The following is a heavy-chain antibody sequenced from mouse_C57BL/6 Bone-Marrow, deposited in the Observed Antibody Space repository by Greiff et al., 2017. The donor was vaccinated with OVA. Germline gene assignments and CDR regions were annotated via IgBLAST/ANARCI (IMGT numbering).Heavy chain of an antibody. Sequence: VMLVESGPGLVQPSQSLSITCTVSGFSLTSYGVHWVRQSPGKGLEWLGVIWRGGSTDYNAAFMSRLSITKDNSKSQVFFKMNSLQADDTAIYYGAKRDYDYDRYFDVWGTGTTVTVSS. CDR3: AKRDYDYDRYFDV. V-gene: IGHV2-5*01. D-gene: IGHD2-4*01. J-gene: IGHJ1*03. CDR2: IWRGGST. CDR1: GFSLTSYG.